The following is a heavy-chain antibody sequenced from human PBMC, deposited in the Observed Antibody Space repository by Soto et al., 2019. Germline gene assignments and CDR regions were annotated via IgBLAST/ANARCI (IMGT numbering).Heavy chain of an antibody. CDR1: GFTFSDYY. D-gene: IGHD3-16*01. Sequence: QVQLVESGGGLVKPGGSLRLSCAASGFTFSDYYMSWIRQAPGKGLXXXSHISSSGSTIYYADSVQGRFTISRDNAKNSRYLQMNSLRAEDTAVYYCARVGDEWGYYYYMDVWGKGTTVTVSS. V-gene: IGHV3-11*01. CDR3: ARVGDEWGYYYYMDV. CDR2: ISSSGSTI. J-gene: IGHJ6*03.